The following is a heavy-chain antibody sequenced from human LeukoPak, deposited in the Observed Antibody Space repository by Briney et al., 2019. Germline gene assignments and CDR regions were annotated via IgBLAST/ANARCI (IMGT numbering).Heavy chain of an antibody. CDR1: GGSISGSY. J-gene: IGHJ4*02. D-gene: IGHD4-17*01. Sequence: SETLSLTCTVSGGSISGSYWSWIRQPPGKGLEWIAYMYNSGSTNYNPSLKSRVTISIDTSKNQSSLKLSSLTAADTAIYYCARGIESYGDYGYWGQGILVTVSS. V-gene: IGHV4-59*01. CDR3: ARGIESYGDYGY. CDR2: MYNSGST.